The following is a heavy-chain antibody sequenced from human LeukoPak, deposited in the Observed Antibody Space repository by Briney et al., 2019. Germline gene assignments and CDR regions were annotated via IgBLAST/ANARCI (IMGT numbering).Heavy chain of an antibody. Sequence: GESLKISCKGSGYRFISYWIGWVRQMPGKGLEWMGIIYPGDSDTRYSPSFQGQVTISADKSTNTAYLQWGSLKASDTAMYYCARHKGYYGSGTTGLDYWGQGTLVTVSS. CDR1: GYRFISYW. V-gene: IGHV5-51*01. CDR3: ARHKGYYGSGTTGLDY. CDR2: IYPGDSDT. J-gene: IGHJ4*02. D-gene: IGHD3-10*01.